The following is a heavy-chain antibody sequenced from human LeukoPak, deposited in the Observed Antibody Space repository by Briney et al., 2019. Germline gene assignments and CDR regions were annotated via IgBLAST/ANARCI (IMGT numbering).Heavy chain of an antibody. Sequence: SGGSLRLPCAGSGFTFSDYYMSWIRQAPGKGLEWVAHISSTGGTTVYADSVKGRFTISRNNAKNSVYLQMNSLRAEDAAVYYCARIYYYGSGTGEYWGQGTLITVSS. CDR2: ISSTGGTT. V-gene: IGHV3-11*04. J-gene: IGHJ4*02. D-gene: IGHD3-10*01. CDR1: GFTFSDYY. CDR3: ARIYYYGSGTGEY.